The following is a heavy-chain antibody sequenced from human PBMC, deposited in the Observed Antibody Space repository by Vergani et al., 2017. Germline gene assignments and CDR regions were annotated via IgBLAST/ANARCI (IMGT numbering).Heavy chain of an antibody. CDR2: MYHSGST. CDR3: GRVADFYGLGSRLLDL. D-gene: IGHD3-10*01. CDR1: GVSVTDYN. J-gene: IGHJ5*02. V-gene: IGHV4-59*02. Sequence: QAQLQESGPGLVKPSETLSLICHVFGVSVTDYNCNWIRQPPGKELEWIGYMYHSGSTNYNPSLETRVTISGDTSKNQFSLKLNSVTAADTAVYYCGRVADFYGLGSRLLDLWGQGILVTVSS.